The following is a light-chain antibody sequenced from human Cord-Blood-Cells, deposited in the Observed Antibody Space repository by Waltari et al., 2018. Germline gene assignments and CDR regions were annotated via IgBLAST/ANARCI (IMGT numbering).Light chain of an antibody. V-gene: IGLV1-40*01. J-gene: IGLJ3*02. Sequence: QSVLTQPPSVSAAPGHRVTTPCTASSPNIRAGYDPHRYQQLPGTAPKLLIYGNSNRPSGVPDRFSGSKSGTSASLAITGLQDEDEADYYCQSYDSSLSGYWVFGGGTKLTVL. CDR1: SPNIRAGYD. CDR3: QSYDSSLSGYWV. CDR2: GNS.